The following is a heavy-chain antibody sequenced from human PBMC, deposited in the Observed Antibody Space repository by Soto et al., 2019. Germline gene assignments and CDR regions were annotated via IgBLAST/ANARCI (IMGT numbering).Heavy chain of an antibody. Sequence: SETLSLTCVVSGDSISSTHWWTWVRQTPGTGLEWIGEVYHSGSTKYNPSLKSRVTISVDTSKNQFSLKLSSVTAADTAVYYCARWPQLEHRFDYWGQGTLVTVSS. J-gene: IGHJ4*02. CDR1: GDSISSTHW. D-gene: IGHD1-1*01. V-gene: IGHV4-4*02. CDR3: ARWPQLEHRFDY. CDR2: VYHSGST.